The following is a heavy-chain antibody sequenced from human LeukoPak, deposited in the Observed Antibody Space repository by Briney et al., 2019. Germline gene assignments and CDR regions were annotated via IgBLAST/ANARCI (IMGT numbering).Heavy chain of an antibody. V-gene: IGHV3-23*01. J-gene: IGHJ5*02. Sequence: GGSLRLSCAASGFTFSSYAMSWVRQAPGKGLEWVSAISGSGGSTYYADSVKGRFTISRDNSKNTLYLQMNSLRAEDTAVYYCAKDRDVVVVPRWFDPWGQGTLVTVSS. CDR2: ISGSGGST. CDR3: AKDRDVVVVPRWFDP. CDR1: GFTFSSYA. D-gene: IGHD2-2*01.